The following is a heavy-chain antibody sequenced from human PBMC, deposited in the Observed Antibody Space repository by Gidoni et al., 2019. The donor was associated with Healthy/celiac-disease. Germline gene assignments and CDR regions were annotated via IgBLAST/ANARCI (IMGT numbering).Heavy chain of an antibody. D-gene: IGHD3-3*01. CDR1: GYTFTSYY. CDR2: INPSGGST. J-gene: IGHJ4*02. V-gene: IGHV1-46*01. Sequence: QVQLVQSGAAVKKPGASVKVSCKASGYTFTSYYMHWVRQAPGQGLEWMVIINPSGGSTSYAQKFQGRVTMTRDTSTSTVYMELSSLRSEDTAVYYCARGVSGRYDFWSGYYPKLDYWGQGTLVTVSS. CDR3: ARGVSGRYDFWSGYYPKLDY.